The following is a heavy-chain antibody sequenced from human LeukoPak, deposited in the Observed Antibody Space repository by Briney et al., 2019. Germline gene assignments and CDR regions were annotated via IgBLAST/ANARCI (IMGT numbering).Heavy chain of an antibody. CDR3: ARDGQAAFDI. J-gene: IGHJ3*02. CDR1: GFTFSSYS. CDR2: ISSSSSYI. Sequence: PGGSLRLSCAASGFTFSSYSMNWVRQAPGKGLEWVSSISSSSSYIYHADSVKGRFTISRDNAKNSLYLQMNSLRAEDTAVYYCARDGQAAFDIWGQGTMVTASS. V-gene: IGHV3-21*01. D-gene: IGHD3/OR15-3a*01.